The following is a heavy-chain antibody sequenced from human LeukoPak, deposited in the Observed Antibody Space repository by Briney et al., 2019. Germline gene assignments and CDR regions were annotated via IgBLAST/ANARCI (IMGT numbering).Heavy chain of an antibody. CDR1: GFTFSSYS. V-gene: IGHV3-48*04. Sequence: GALRLSCAASGFTFSSYSMNWVRQAPGKGLEWVSYISSSSSTIYYADSVKGRFTISRDNAKNSLYLQMNSLRVDDTAVYYCARDLNGPSFYWGQGTLVTVSS. J-gene: IGHJ4*02. CDR2: ISSSSSTI. D-gene: IGHD2-8*01. CDR3: ARDLNGPSFY.